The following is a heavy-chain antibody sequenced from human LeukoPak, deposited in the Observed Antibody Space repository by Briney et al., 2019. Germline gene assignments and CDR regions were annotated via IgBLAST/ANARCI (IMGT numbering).Heavy chain of an antibody. Sequence: SQTLSLTCTVSGGSISSGGYYWSWIRQHPGKGLEWIGYIYYSGGTYYNPSLKSRVTISVDTSKNQFSLKLSSVTAADTAVYYCARVNDILTGYFYFDYWGQGTLVTVSS. V-gene: IGHV4-31*03. CDR2: IYYSGGT. D-gene: IGHD3-9*01. CDR1: GGSISSGGYY. CDR3: ARVNDILTGYFYFDY. J-gene: IGHJ4*02.